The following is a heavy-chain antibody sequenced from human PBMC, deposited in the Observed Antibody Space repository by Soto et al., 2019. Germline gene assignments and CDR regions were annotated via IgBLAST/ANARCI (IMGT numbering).Heavy chain of an antibody. D-gene: IGHD5-18*01. V-gene: IGHV3-30-3*01. Sequence: PGGSLRLSCAVSGFTFRSYPMQWVRQAPGKGLEWVATISQDGSSTSYAASVKGRFTVSRAYSEHTLYVQMNTLGVEATAVYYCARDSGLAMVNRRGFNIWGQGTMVSVSS. CDR3: ARDSGLAMVNRRGFNI. CDR1: GFTFRSYP. CDR2: ISQDGSST. J-gene: IGHJ3*02.